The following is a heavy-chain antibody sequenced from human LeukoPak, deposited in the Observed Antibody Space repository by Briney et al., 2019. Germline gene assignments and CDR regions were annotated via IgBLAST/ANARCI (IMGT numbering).Heavy chain of an antibody. J-gene: IGHJ4*02. Sequence: GGSLRLSCAASGFTFSSYSMNWVRQAPGKGLEWVSSISSSSSYIYYADSVKGRFTISRDNAKNSLYLQMNSLRAEDTAVYYCARINYGDYVLVGAFDYWGQGTLVTVSS. CDR2: ISSSSSYI. CDR1: GFTFSSYS. CDR3: ARINYGDYVLVGAFDY. V-gene: IGHV3-21*01. D-gene: IGHD4-17*01.